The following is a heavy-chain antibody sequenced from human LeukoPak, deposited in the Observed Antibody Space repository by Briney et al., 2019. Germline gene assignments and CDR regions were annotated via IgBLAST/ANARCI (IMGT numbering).Heavy chain of an antibody. D-gene: IGHD4-17*01. CDR3: AKEDGDAAEYFQH. Sequence: GGSLRLSCAASGFTFSSYAMHWVRQAPGKGLEWVAVISYDGSNKYYADSVKGRFTISRDNSKNTLYLQMNSLRAEDTAVYYCAKEDGDAAEYFQHWGQGTLVTVSS. CDR2: ISYDGSNK. J-gene: IGHJ1*01. CDR1: GFTFSSYA. V-gene: IGHV3-30-3*01.